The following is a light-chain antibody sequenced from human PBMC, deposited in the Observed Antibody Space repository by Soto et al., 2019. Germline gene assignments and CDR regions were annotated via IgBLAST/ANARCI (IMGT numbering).Light chain of an antibody. CDR3: QQYGSSPLFT. Sequence: EIVLTQSPGTRSLSPGERATLSCRASQSVSSSYLAWYQQKPGQAPRLLIYAASSRATGIPDRFSGSGSGTDFTLTISRLEPEDLAVYYCQQYGSSPLFTFGPGTKVDIK. J-gene: IGKJ3*01. V-gene: IGKV3-20*01. CDR2: AAS. CDR1: QSVSSSY.